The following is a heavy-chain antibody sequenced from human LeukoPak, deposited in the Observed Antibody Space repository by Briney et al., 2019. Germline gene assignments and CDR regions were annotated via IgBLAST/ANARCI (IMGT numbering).Heavy chain of an antibody. D-gene: IGHD4-17*01. J-gene: IGHJ6*03. CDR2: ISYDGSSK. V-gene: IGHV3-30*04. CDR1: GFTFSNYA. CDR3: ARNAYGDPYYYYYYYMDV. Sequence: GGSLRLSCAASGFTFSNYAVHWVRQAPGKGLEWVAVISYDGSSKYYADSVKGRFTISRDNSKNTLYLQMNSLRAEDTAVYYCARNAYGDPYYYYYYYMDVWGKGTTVTISS.